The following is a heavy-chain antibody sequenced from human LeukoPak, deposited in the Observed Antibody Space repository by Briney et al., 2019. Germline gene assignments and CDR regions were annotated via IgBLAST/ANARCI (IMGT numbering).Heavy chain of an antibody. CDR1: GFTFSSYA. CDR2: ISGSGGST. Sequence: PGGSLRLSCAASGFTFSSYAMSWVRQAPGKGLEWVSAISGSGGSTYYADSEKGRFTISRDNSKNTLYLQMDSLRAEDTAVYYCAKDAPVNIVVVPAANSWGQGTLVTVSS. D-gene: IGHD2-2*01. V-gene: IGHV3-23*01. CDR3: AKDAPVNIVVVPAANS. J-gene: IGHJ4*02.